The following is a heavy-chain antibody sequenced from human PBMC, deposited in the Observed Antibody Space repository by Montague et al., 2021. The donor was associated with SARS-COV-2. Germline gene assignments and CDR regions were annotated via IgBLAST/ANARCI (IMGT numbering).Heavy chain of an antibody. CDR1: GFPLSTSGMC. V-gene: IGHV2-70*01. CDR2: IDWDDDT. D-gene: IGHD4-23*01. Sequence: PALVKPTQTLTLTCTFSGFPLSTSGMCVSWIRQPPGKALEWLTLIDWDDDTYYSTSLKTRLTISKDTSKNQVVLTMTNMDPVDTATYYCARSYSTTVVTRAFDYWGQGTLVTVSS. J-gene: IGHJ4*02. CDR3: ARSYSTTVVTRAFDY.